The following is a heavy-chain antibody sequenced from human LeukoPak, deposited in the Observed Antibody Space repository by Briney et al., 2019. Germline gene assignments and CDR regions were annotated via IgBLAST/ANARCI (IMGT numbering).Heavy chain of an antibody. V-gene: IGHV4-59*02. D-gene: IGHD1-20*01. CDR1: GGSVRGYY. Sequence: PSETLSLTCTVSGGSVRGYYWSWIRQPPGKGLEWIGYIYYSGSTNYHPSLKSRVTISIDRPKNHFSLKLSSVTAADTAVYYCARDNWNYNYYYYMDVWGKGTTVTVSS. CDR2: IYYSGST. CDR3: ARDNWNYNYYYYMDV. J-gene: IGHJ6*03.